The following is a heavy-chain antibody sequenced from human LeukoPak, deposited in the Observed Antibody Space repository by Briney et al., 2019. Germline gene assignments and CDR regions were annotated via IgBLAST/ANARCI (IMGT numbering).Heavy chain of an antibody. J-gene: IGHJ4*02. V-gene: IGHV3-33*06. CDR3: AKDRRDGYPPCLDY. D-gene: IGHD5-24*01. CDR1: EFTFSSYG. Sequence: PGGSLRLSCAASEFTFSSYGMHWVRQAPGKGLEWVAVIWYDGSNKYYADSVKGRFTISRDNSKNTLYLQMNSLRAEDTAVYYCAKDRRDGYPPCLDYWGQGTLVTVSS. CDR2: IWYDGSNK.